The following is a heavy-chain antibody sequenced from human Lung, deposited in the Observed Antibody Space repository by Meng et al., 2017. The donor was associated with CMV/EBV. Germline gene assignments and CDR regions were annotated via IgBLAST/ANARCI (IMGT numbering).Heavy chain of an antibody. J-gene: IGHJ4*02. CDR3: AREGYYYDSGNYYYYFDH. D-gene: IGHD3-10*01. V-gene: IGHV3-21*01. CDR2: ISSSSSYI. CDR1: RFTFSSYS. Sequence: GGSLRLXXAASRFTFSSYSMNWVRQAPGKGLEWVSSISSSSSYIYYADSVKGRFTISRDNAKSSLYLQMNSLRAEDTAVYYCAREGYYYDSGNYYYYFDHWGQGXLVTVSS.